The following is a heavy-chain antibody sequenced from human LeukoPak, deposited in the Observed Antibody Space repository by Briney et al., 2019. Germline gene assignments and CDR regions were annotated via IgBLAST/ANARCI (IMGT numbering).Heavy chain of an antibody. CDR1: GYSFTSYW. D-gene: IGHD2-15*01. Sequence: GESLKISCKGSGYSFTSYWTGWVRQMPGKGLEWMGIIYPGDSDTRYSPSFQGQVTISADKSISTAYLQWSSLKASDTAMYYCARRILPDCSGGSCYFFWFDPWGQGTLVTVSS. V-gene: IGHV5-51*01. CDR3: ARRILPDCSGGSCYFFWFDP. CDR2: IYPGDSDT. J-gene: IGHJ5*02.